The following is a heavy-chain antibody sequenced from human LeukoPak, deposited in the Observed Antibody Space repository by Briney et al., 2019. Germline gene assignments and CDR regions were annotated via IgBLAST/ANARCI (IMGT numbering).Heavy chain of an antibody. D-gene: IGHD1-26*01. CDR2: ISGSDDTT. J-gene: IGHJ4*02. CDR1: GFTFSSYG. CDR3: ARDLSLVVGATPDY. V-gene: IGHV3-23*01. Sequence: PGGSLRLSCAASGFTFSSYGKSGVRQAPGRGLEWVSGISGSDDTTYYADSVKGRFTMPRDNSKNTLYLQMNSLRAEDTALYYCARDLSLVVGATPDYWGQGTLVTVSS.